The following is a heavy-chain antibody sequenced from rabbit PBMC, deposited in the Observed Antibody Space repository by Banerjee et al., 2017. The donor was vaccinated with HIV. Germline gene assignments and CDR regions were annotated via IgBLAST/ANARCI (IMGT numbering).Heavy chain of an antibody. V-gene: IGHV1S45*01. Sequence: QDQLEESGGGLVQPEGSLTLTCTASGFSFSSDYDISWVRQEPGKGQEWNACINTSSGSAAYEPWENGRLTISRASWTTVTLKMTSQTATDTATQFCARDLTGVIGWNFNMWGKGTLVTVS. CDR2: INTSSGSA. D-gene: IGHD1-1*01. CDR1: GFSFSSDYD. J-gene: IGHJ4*01. CDR3: ARDLTGVIGWNFNM.